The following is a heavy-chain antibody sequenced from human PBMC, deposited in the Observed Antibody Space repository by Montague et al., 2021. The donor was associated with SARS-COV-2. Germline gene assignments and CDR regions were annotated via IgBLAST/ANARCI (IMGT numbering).Heavy chain of an antibody. CDR2: ISWHSGSI. Sequence: SLRLSCAASGFPFDDYAMHWVRQAPGKGLEWVSGISWHSGSIGYADSVKGRSTISRDNAKNSLYLQMNSLRAEDTALYYCAKEDGSGSYYWGVFDYWGQGTLVTVSS. D-gene: IGHD3-10*01. CDR1: GFPFDDYA. V-gene: IGHV3-9*01. CDR3: AKEDGSGSYYWGVFDY. J-gene: IGHJ4*02.